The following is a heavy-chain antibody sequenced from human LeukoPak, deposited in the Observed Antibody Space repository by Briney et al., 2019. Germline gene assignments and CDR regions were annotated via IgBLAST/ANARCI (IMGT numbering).Heavy chain of an antibody. V-gene: IGHV3-30*18. CDR1: GFTFSSYG. Sequence: GGSLRLSCAASGFTFSSYGMHWVRQAPGKGLEWVAVISYDGSNKYYADSVKGRSTISRDNSKNTLYLQMNSLRAEDTAVYYCAKDRHDSSGRRIQNWFDPWGQGTLVTVSS. CDR3: AKDRHDSSGRRIQNWFDP. J-gene: IGHJ5*02. D-gene: IGHD3-22*01. CDR2: ISYDGSNK.